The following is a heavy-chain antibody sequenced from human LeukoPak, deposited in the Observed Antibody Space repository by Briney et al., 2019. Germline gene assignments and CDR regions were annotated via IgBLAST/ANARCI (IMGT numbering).Heavy chain of an antibody. V-gene: IGHV4-59*08. CDR1: GGSISSYY. CDR2: IYYSGST. CDR3: ARQGLRFSLSGLWFDP. D-gene: IGHD3-3*01. J-gene: IGHJ5*02. Sequence: PSETLSLTCTVSGGSISSYYWSWIRQPPGKGLEWIGYIYYSGSTNYNPSLKSRVTISVDTSKNQFSLKLSSVTAADTAVYYCARQGLRFSLSGLWFDPWGQGTLVTVSS.